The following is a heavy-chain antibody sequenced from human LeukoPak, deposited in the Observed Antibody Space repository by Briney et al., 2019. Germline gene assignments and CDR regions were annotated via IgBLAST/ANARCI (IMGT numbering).Heavy chain of an antibody. V-gene: IGHV3-48*03. Sequence: GGSLTLSCAASGFTFSSYEMNWVRQAPGKGLEWVSYISSSGSTIYYADSVKGRFTISRDNAKNSLYLQMNSLRAEDTAVYYCAREQLGYCSSTSCYHYYYYGMDVWGQGTTVTVSS. D-gene: IGHD2-2*01. CDR2: ISSSGSTI. CDR3: AREQLGYCSSTSCYHYYYYGMDV. CDR1: GFTFSSYE. J-gene: IGHJ6*02.